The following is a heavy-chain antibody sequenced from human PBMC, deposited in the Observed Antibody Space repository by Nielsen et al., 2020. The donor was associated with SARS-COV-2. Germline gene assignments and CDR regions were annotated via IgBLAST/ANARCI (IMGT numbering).Heavy chain of an antibody. CDR2: IYFSGRT. D-gene: IGHD5-12*01. Sequence: SGTLSLTCTVSGGSISSGGYYWSWIRHHPGKGLEWIGYIYFSGRTCYNPSLKSRVTISVDTSKNQFSLSLRSVTAADTAVYYCARGSSGYDHYNYGMDVWGQGTTVTVSS. CDR3: ARGSSGYDHYNYGMDV. J-gene: IGHJ6*02. V-gene: IGHV4-31*03. CDR1: GGSISSGGYY.